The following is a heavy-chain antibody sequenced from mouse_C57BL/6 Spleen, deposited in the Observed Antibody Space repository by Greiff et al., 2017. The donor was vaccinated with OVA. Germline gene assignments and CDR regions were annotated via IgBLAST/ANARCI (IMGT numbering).Heavy chain of an antibody. CDR2: INPNNGGT. D-gene: IGHD1-1*01. CDR1: GYTFTSYW. CDR3: AGSSAMDY. J-gene: IGHJ4*01. V-gene: IGHV1-55*01. Sequence: VQLQESGAELVKPGASVKMSCKASGYTFTSYWITWVKQRPGQGLEWIGDINPNNGGTSYNQKFKGKATLTVDKSSSTAYMELRSLTSEDSAVYYCAGSSAMDYWGQGTSVTVSS.